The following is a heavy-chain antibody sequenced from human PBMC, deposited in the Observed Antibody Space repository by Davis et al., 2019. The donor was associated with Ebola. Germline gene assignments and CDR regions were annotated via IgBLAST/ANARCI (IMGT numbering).Heavy chain of an antibody. D-gene: IGHD3-10*01. CDR2: INHSGST. J-gene: IGHJ4*02. CDR1: GGSFSGYY. CDR3: ARQTSLWFGELSFDY. Sequence: SETLSLTCAVYGGSFSGYYWSWIRQPPGKGLEWIGEINHSGSTNYNPFLKSRVTISVDTSKNQFSLKLSSVTAADTAVYYCARQTSLWFGELSFDYWGQGTLVTVSS. V-gene: IGHV4-34*01.